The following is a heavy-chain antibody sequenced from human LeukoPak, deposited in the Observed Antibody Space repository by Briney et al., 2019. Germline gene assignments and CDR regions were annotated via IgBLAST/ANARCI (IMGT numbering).Heavy chain of an antibody. D-gene: IGHD2-15*01. CDR1: GFTFSDYF. CDR2: ISSSSSYT. J-gene: IGHJ4*02. CDR3: ARDPPYCSGGSCYSVYYFDY. Sequence: GGSMRLSCAASGFTFSDYFMSWIRKAPGKGLEWGSYISSSSSYTNYADSVKGRFTISRDNAKNSLYLQMNSLRAEDTAVYYCARDPPYCSGGSCYSVYYFDYWGQGTLVTVSS. V-gene: IGHV3-11*06.